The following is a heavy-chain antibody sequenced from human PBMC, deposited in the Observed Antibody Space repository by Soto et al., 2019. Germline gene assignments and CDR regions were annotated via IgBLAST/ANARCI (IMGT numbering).Heavy chain of an antibody. J-gene: IGHJ6*02. V-gene: IGHV5-51*01. CDR3: ARHQGYDSSGYYYTPTYYYGMDV. CDR1: GYSFTSYW. CDR2: IYPGDSDT. D-gene: IGHD3-22*01. Sequence: PGESLKISCKGSGYSFTSYWIGWVRQMPGKGLEWMGIIYPGDSDTRYSPSLQGQVTISADKSISTAYLQWSSLKASDTAMYYCARHQGYDSSGYYYTPTYYYGMDVWGQGTTVTVSS.